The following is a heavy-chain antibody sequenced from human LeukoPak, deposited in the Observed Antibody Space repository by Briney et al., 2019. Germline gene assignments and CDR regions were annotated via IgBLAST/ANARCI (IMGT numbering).Heavy chain of an antibody. V-gene: IGHV3-48*03. CDR2: ISTRGSTE. CDR1: GFTFSSYE. CDR3: AKDKEVVVAADDWFDP. Sequence: GGSLRLSCAASGFTFSSYEMNWVRQAPGKGLEWVSYISTRGSTEYYADSVKGRFTISRDNAKNSLYLQMNSLRAEDTAVYYCAKDKEVVVAADDWFDPWGQGTLVTVSS. J-gene: IGHJ5*02. D-gene: IGHD2-15*01.